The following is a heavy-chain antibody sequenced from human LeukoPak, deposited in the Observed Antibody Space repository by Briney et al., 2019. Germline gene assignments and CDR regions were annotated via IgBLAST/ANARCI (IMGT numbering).Heavy chain of an antibody. J-gene: IGHJ3*02. D-gene: IGHD1-26*01. Sequence: RGSLRLSCAASGFTFNNAWMSWVRQAPGRGLEWVGRIKSKIDGGTTDYAAPVKGRFTISRDDSKNTLYLQMNSLKTEDTAVYYCTTVIKWDPLAFDIWGQGTMVTVSS. CDR1: GFTFNNAW. V-gene: IGHV3-15*01. CDR2: IKSKIDGGTT. CDR3: TTVIKWDPLAFDI.